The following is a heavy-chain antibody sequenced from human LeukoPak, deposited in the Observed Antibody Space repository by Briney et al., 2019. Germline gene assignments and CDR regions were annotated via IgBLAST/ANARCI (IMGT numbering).Heavy chain of an antibody. CDR3: ARQGGYSSPFAV. D-gene: IGHD6-13*01. CDR2: IYASGST. J-gene: IGHJ6*04. CDR1: GGSISNYY. Sequence: NPSETLSLTCTVSGGSISNYYWSWLRLPPGKGLECIGYIYASGSTNYNPSLESRVTISLDSSRNQFSLKLNPVTAADTAVYYCARQGGYSSPFAVWGKGTTVTVSS. V-gene: IGHV4-4*09.